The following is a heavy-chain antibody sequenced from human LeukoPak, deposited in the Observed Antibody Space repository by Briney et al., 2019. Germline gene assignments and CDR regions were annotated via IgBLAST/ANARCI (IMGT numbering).Heavy chain of an antibody. J-gene: IGHJ5*02. CDR1: GFTFSDYY. CDR3: ARKGDIVATNWFDP. V-gene: IGHV3-11*01. Sequence: GGSLRLSCAASGFTFSDYYMGWIRQAPGKGLEWVSYISSSGSTIYYADSVKGRFTISRDNAKNSLYLQMNSLRAEDTAVYYCARKGDIVATNWFDPWGQGTLVTVSS. CDR2: ISSSGSTI. D-gene: IGHD5-12*01.